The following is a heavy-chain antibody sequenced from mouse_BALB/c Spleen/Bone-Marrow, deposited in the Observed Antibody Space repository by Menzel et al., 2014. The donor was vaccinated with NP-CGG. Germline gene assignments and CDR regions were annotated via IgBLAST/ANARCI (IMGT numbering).Heavy chain of an antibody. CDR3: ARRGSPYYFDY. Sequence: VQLQQSGPELVKPGASVKISCKASGYTFTDYNMHWMKQSHGKGLEWIGYIYPYNGGSGYNQKFKSKATLTVDNSSTTAYMGLRSLTSEDSAVYYCARRGSPYYFDYWGQGTTLTVSS. D-gene: IGHD1-1*02. J-gene: IGHJ2*01. V-gene: IGHV1S29*02. CDR2: IYPYNGGS. CDR1: GYTFTDYN.